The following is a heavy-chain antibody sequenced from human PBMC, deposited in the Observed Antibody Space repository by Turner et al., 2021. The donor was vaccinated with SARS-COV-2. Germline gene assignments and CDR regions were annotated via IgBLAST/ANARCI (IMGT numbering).Heavy chain of an antibody. V-gene: IGHV3-30*18. CDR1: GFTLSSYG. J-gene: IGHJ4*02. CDR3: AKDRSFRGGTYLFDY. D-gene: IGHD1-26*01. Sequence: HVHLVESGGGVVQPGRSLRLSCAASGFTLSSYGMHWVRQAPGKGLEWVSIISYDGNNQDYADSVKGRITISRDNSKNTLYLQMNSLRAEDTAVYYCAKDRSFRGGTYLFDYWGQGTLVTVSS. CDR2: ISYDGNNQ.